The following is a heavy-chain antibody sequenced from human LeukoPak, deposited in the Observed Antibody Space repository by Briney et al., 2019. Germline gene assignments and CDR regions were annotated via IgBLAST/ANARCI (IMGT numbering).Heavy chain of an antibody. J-gene: IGHJ4*02. V-gene: IGHV3-53*01. Sequence: GGALRLSCAASGFTVSSDYMTWVRQAPGKGLEWVSVIYSGGSTYYADSVKGRFTISRDNSKNTVYLQLNNLRVEDTAVYYCARYHTALNYWGQGTLVTASS. CDR2: IYSGGST. CDR1: GFTVSSDY. D-gene: IGHD5-18*01. CDR3: ARYHTALNY.